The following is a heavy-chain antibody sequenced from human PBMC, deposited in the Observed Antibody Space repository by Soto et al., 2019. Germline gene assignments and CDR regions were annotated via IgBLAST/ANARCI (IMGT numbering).Heavy chain of an antibody. CDR3: ARLGRPYSSSWSLYYYYGMDV. Sequence: GESLKISCKGSGYSFTSYWIGWVRQMPGKGLEWMGIIYPGDSDTRYSPSFQGQVTISADKSISTAYLQWSSLKASDTAMYYCARLGRPYSSSWSLYYYYGMDVWGQGTTVTVSS. D-gene: IGHD6-13*01. V-gene: IGHV5-51*01. CDR1: GYSFTSYW. CDR2: IYPGDSDT. J-gene: IGHJ6*02.